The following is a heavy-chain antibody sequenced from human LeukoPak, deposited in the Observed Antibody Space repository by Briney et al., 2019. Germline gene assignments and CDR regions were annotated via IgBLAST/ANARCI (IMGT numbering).Heavy chain of an antibody. CDR3: AREEVNEFFQH. Sequence: QPGRSLRLSCAASGFTFSSYTMHWVRQAPGKGLEWVTVISYEGSTKNYADSVKGRFTISRDNSKNTVYLEMNSLRPEDTAVYYCAREEVNEFFQHWGQGTLVTVSS. J-gene: IGHJ1*01. CDR2: ISYEGSTK. D-gene: IGHD1-1*01. CDR1: GFTFSSYT. V-gene: IGHV3-30-3*01.